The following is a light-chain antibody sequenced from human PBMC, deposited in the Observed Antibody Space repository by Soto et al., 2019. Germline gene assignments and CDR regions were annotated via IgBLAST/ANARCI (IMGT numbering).Light chain of an antibody. Sequence: EIVMTQSPATLSVSPGERATLSCRASQSVSSNLAWYQQKPGQPPRLLIYGASTRPTGIPARFSGSGSGTEFTLTISSLQSEDFAVYYCQQYNNWPYTFGQGPKLEIK. CDR3: QQYNNWPYT. V-gene: IGKV3D-15*01. CDR1: QSVSSN. CDR2: GAS. J-gene: IGKJ2*01.